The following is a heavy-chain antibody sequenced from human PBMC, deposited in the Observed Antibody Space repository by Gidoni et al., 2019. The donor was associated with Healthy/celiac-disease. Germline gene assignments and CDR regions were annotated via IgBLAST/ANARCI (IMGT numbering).Heavy chain of an antibody. Sequence: QLQLQESGPGLVKPSETLSLTCTVSVGSISSSSYYWGWIRQPPGKGLEWMGNSYYSGSTYYNPSLKSRVTISVDTSKNQFSLKLSSVTAADTAVYYCAREWGGYDGGYDAFDIWGQGTMVIVSS. CDR3: AREWGGYDGGYDAFDI. CDR2: SYYSGST. D-gene: IGHD5-12*01. CDR1: VGSISSSSYY. V-gene: IGHV4-39*01. J-gene: IGHJ3*02.